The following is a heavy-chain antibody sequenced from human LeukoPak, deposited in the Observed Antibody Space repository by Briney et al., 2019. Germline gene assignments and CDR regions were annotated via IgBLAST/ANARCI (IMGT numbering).Heavy chain of an antibody. V-gene: IGHV3-30*02. J-gene: IGHJ4*02. CDR3: TKDLGTEYNIFDY. CDR2: VRYGGNIK. Sequence: GGSLRLSCAASGFTSSSYSMNWVRQAPGRGLEWVAFVRYGGNIKYYADSVKGRFTISRDNSKNTLYLQMNSLRPEDTAVYYCTKDLGTEYNIFDYWGQGTLVTVSS. CDR1: GFTSSSYS. D-gene: IGHD3-9*01.